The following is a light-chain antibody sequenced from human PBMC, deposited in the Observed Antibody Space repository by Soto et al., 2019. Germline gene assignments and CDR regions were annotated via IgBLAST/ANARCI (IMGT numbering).Light chain of an antibody. CDR3: QQADTFPIT. V-gene: IGKV1D-12*01. Sequence: DIQMTQSPSSVSASVGDRVTNSCQASQGISRSLAWYQQKPGKAPKLLIYAASSLQSGVPSRFSGSGFGTDFTLTISSLQPEDSAIYYCQQADTFPITFGQGTRLEIK. CDR1: QGISRS. J-gene: IGKJ5*01. CDR2: AAS.